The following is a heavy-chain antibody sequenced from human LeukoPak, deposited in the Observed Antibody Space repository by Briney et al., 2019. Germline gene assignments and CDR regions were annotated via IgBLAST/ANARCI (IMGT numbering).Heavy chain of an antibody. CDR1: GFPRSTYA. CDR3: GRAIIVATRYYLYGMVV. J-gene: IGHJ6*04. CDR2: IIAGNGKT. D-gene: IGHD5-12*01. Sequence: ASVKVSCKAPGFPRSTYAIHWVGQAPGQSLEWVGWIIAGNGKTEYAQKLHDRVTITRDTSASTAVMELSSLRTEDTAVYYCGRAIIVATRYYLYGMVVWGKGATVIVSS. V-gene: IGHV1-3*01.